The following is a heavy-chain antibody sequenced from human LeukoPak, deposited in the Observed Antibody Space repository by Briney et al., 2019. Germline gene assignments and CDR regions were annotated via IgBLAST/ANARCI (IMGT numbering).Heavy chain of an antibody. D-gene: IGHD3-10*01. J-gene: IGHJ4*02. CDR1: GFTFSSYS. CDR2: ISSSSSYI. V-gene: IGHV3-21*04. Sequence: GGSLRLSCAASGFTFSSYSMNWVRQAPGKGLEWVSSISSSSSYIYYADSVKGRFTISRDNSRNTVYLQMTSLRAEDTAVYYCASRGHVGSGTYSPYDYWGQGTLVTVSS. CDR3: ASRGHVGSGTYSPYDY.